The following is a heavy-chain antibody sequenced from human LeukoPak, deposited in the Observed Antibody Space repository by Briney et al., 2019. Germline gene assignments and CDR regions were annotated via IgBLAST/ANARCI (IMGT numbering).Heavy chain of an antibody. J-gene: IGHJ4*02. Sequence: SETLSLTCTVSGGSISSYYWSWIRQPPGQGLEWIGYIYYSGSTNYNPSLKSRVTISVDTSKNQFSLKLSSVTAADTAVYYCARADGSSWYELREGYFDYWGQGTLVTVSS. CDR2: IYYSGST. D-gene: IGHD6-13*01. CDR3: ARADGSSWYELREGYFDY. V-gene: IGHV4-59*01. CDR1: GGSISSYY.